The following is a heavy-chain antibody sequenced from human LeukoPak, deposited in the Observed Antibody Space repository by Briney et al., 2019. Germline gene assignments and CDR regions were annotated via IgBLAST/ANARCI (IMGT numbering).Heavy chain of an antibody. CDR3: ARGITTPFDY. V-gene: IGHV4-30-2*01. J-gene: IGHJ4*02. Sequence: SETLSLPCAVSGVSISSGDYSWSWIRQPPSKGLEWIGYIYHSGSTYYNPSLKSRVTISVDRSKNQLSLKLSSVTAADTAVYYCARGITTPFDYWGQGTLVTVSS. D-gene: IGHD2-15*01. CDR2: IYHSGST. CDR1: GVSISSGDYS.